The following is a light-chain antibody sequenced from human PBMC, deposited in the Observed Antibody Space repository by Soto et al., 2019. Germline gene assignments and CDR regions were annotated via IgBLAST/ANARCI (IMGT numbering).Light chain of an antibody. CDR2: EVS. CDR3: TSYAGSNNFEV. V-gene: IGLV2-8*01. J-gene: IGLJ2*01. CDR1: SSDVGDYNY. Sequence: QSALTQPPSASGSPGQSVTISCTGTSSDVGDYNYVSWYQQHPGKAPKLMIYEVSERPSGVPDRFSGSKSGNTASLTVSGLQAEDEADYYCTSYAGSNNFEVFGGGTQLTVL.